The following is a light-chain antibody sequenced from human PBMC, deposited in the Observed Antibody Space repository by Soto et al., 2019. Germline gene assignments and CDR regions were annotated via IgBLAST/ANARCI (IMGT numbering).Light chain of an antibody. CDR3: QQYNSYSPT. CDR2: KAS. CDR1: QSISYY. V-gene: IGKV1-5*03. Sequence: DTQMTQSPSTLSASVGDRVTITCRASQSISYYLAWYQQRPGRAPNLLIYKASSLESGVPSRFSGSGSGTEFTLTISRLQPDDFATYYCQQYNSYSPTFGQGTKVEIK. J-gene: IGKJ1*01.